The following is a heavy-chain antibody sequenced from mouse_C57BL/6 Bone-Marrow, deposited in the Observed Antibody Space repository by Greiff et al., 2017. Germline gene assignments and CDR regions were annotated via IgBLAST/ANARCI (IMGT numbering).Heavy chain of an antibody. D-gene: IGHD2-1*01. Sequence: VQLQQPGAELVKPGASVKLSCKASGYTFTRYWMQWVKQRPGQGLEWIGEIDPCDSYTNYNQQFKGKATVTVDTSSSTAYMQVSSLTSGDSAVYDWAGLLAYWGQGTAVTVSS. CDR1: GYTFTRYW. CDR2: IDPCDSYT. J-gene: IGHJ4*01. V-gene: IGHV1-50*01. CDR3: AGLLAY.